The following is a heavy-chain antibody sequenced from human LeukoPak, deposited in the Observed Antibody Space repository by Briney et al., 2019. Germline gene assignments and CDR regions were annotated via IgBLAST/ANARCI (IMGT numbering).Heavy chain of an antibody. CDR2: ISSSGSTI. CDR1: GFTFSSYE. Sequence: GGSLRLSCAASGFTFSSYEMNWVRQAPGKGLEWVSYISSSGSTIYYADSVKGRFTISRDNAKNSLYLQMNSLRAEDTAVYYCARALGVNWFDPWGQGTLVTVSS. D-gene: IGHD3-16*01. J-gene: IGHJ5*02. CDR3: ARALGVNWFDP. V-gene: IGHV3-48*03.